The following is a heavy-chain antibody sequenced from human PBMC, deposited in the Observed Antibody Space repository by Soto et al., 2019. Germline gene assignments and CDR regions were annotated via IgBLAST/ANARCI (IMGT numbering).Heavy chain of an antibody. CDR3: ARGLPLPDF. CDR1: GFTFGGDA. J-gene: IGHJ4*02. CDR2: ISYDGGNK. V-gene: IGHV3-30*03. Sequence: QVQLVESGGGVVQPGRSLRLSCAASGFTFGGDAMHLVRQAPGKGLEWVAIISYDGGNKYYADSVKGRFTISRDNSKNRLYLQLSSLRAEDTAVYYCARGLPLPDFWGQGTLVTVSS. D-gene: IGHD2-15*01.